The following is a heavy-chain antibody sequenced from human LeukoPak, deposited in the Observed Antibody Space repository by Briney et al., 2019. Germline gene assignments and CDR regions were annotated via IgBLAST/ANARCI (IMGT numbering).Heavy chain of an antibody. V-gene: IGHV3-74*01. J-gene: IGHJ5*02. D-gene: IGHD2-21*02. CDR2: VNSDGSHT. CDR1: EFTFSGSW. Sequence: PGGSLRLSCAASEFTFSGSWMHWVRQVPGEGLVWVSRVNSDGSHTTYADSVRGRFTISRDNAKNTLYLQMNSLRAEDTGVYYCTTSSDGVTPPFDPWGQGTLVTVSS. CDR3: TTSSDGVTPPFDP.